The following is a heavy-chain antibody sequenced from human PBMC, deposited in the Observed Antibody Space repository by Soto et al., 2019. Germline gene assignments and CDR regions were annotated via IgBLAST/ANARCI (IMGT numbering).Heavy chain of an antibody. CDR2: IYPDESDI. CDR1: GYSFAKYW. CDR3: EKLVSFLQPTDS. D-gene: IGHD4-4*01. J-gene: IGHJ5*01. Sequence: GESLKISCRGSGYSFAKYWIGWVRQMPGKGLELVGIIYPDESDIKYSPSFQGQVTISADKSTATAFLQWRSLEASDSALYFCEKLVSFLQPTDSWGQGTRLTLS. V-gene: IGHV5-51*01.